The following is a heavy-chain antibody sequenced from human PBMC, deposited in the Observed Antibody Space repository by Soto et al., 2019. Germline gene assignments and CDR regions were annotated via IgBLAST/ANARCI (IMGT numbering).Heavy chain of an antibody. CDR2: IYYSGST. Sequence: SETLSLTCTVSGGSISSYYWSWIRQPPGKGLEWIGYIYYSGSTNYNPSLKSRVTISVDTSKNQFSLKLSSVTAADTAVYYCARDTPRAENWFDPWGQGTLVTVSS. J-gene: IGHJ5*02. CDR1: GGSISSYY. V-gene: IGHV4-59*01. CDR3: ARDTPRAENWFDP.